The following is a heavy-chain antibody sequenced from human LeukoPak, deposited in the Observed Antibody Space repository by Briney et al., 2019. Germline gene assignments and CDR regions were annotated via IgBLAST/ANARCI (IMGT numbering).Heavy chain of an antibody. Sequence: GGSLRLSCAASGFTFSSYAMHWVRQAPGKGLEWVAVISYDGSNKYYADSVKGRFTISRDNSKNTLYLQMNSLRAEDTAVYYCAGLLPYGSGSWYGMDVWGQGTTVTVSS. J-gene: IGHJ6*02. CDR1: GFTFSSYA. V-gene: IGHV3-30-3*01. CDR3: AGLLPYGSGSWYGMDV. D-gene: IGHD3-10*01. CDR2: ISYDGSNK.